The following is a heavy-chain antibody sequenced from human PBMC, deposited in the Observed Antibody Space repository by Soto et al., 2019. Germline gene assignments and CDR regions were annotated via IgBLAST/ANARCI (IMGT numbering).Heavy chain of an antibody. CDR3: ERWGGLSCSGAVCFKKPFDY. D-gene: IGHD2-8*02. V-gene: IGHV1-69*06. CDR2: IIPISGTT. CDR1: GGTFNNYA. J-gene: IGHJ4*02. Sequence: QVQLVQSGAEVKRPESSMKVSCKPSGGTFNNYAINWVRQAPGQGLEWMGAIIPISGTTKYAQKFQGRVTITADKSASTGYMDLSSLRSEDTAVYYCERWGGLSCSGAVCFKKPFDYWGQGALVTVSS.